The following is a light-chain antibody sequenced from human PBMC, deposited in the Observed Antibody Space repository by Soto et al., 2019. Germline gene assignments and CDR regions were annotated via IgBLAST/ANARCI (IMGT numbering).Light chain of an antibody. CDR2: TAS. J-gene: IGKJ1*01. CDR1: QNVNRY. V-gene: IGKV1-39*01. CDR3: QQRHITTWT. Sequence: IQMTQSPSSLSASVGDTVTITCRTSQNVNRYLNWYQQRPGKAPKXLIYTASALQSEVPARFRGTASGTEGTLSLTSLQTEDGATYDGQQRHITTWTFGQGTKVDIK.